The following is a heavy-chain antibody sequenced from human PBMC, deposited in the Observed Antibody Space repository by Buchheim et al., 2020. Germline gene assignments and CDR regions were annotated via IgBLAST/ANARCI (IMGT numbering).Heavy chain of an antibody. CDR1: GFTFSLCS. V-gene: IGHV3-48*01. Sequence: VELLESGGDLVQPGGSLRLSCAASGFTFSLCSMNWVRQAPGKGLEWIAYITGSGDIVYYADSVQGRFTISRDNAKKSLYLQINSLNVDDTALYFCARTPGGGGTHYYNYLDSWGQGTL. CDR2: ITGSGDIV. J-gene: IGHJ4*02. D-gene: IGHD1-26*01. CDR3: ARTPGGGGTHYYNYLDS.